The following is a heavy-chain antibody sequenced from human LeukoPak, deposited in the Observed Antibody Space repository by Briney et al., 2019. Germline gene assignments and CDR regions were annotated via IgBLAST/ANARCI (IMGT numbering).Heavy chain of an antibody. CDR2: ISRSGGST. D-gene: IGHD6-19*01. V-gene: IGHV3-23*01. CDR3: AKGGVAGTGYFDY. J-gene: IGHJ4*02. Sequence: GTLSLTCAVSGGSISSSNWWSWVRQPPGKGLEWVSAISRSGGSTYYADSVKGRFTISRDNSKNTLYLQMNSLGAEDTAVYYCAKGGVAGTGYFDYWGQGTLVTVSS. CDR1: GGSISSSN.